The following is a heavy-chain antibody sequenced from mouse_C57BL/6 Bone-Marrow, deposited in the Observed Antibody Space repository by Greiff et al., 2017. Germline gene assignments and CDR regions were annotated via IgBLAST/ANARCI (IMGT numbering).Heavy chain of an antibody. D-gene: IGHD2-1*01. CDR3: ARGRYYGNPWFAY. CDR2: ILPGSGST. J-gene: IGHJ3*01. Sequence: QVQLQQSGAELMKPGASVKLSCKATGYTFTGYWIEWVKQRPGHGLEWIGEILPGSGSTKHNEKFKGKATFTADTSSNTAYMQLSSLTTKDSAIYYCARGRYYGNPWFAYWGQGTLVTVSA. CDR1: GYTFTGYW. V-gene: IGHV1-9*01.